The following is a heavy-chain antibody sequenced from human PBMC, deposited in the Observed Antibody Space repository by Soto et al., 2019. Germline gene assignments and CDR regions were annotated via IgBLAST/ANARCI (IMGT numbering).Heavy chain of an antibody. CDR2: ISSSSSTI. Sequence: PGGSLRLSCAASGFTFSSYSMNWVRQAPGKGLEWVSYISSSSSTIYYADSVKGRFTISRDNAKNSLYLQMSSLRDEDTAVYYCARVRSSGWYFDYWGQGXLVTVYS. D-gene: IGHD6-19*01. J-gene: IGHJ4*02. CDR3: ARVRSSGWYFDY. V-gene: IGHV3-48*02. CDR1: GFTFSSYS.